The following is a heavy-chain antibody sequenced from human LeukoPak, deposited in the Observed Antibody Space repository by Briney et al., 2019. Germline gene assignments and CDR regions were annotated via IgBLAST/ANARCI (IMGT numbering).Heavy chain of an antibody. J-gene: IGHJ5*02. CDR1: GGSISGHF. CDR2: PYYTGST. D-gene: IGHD3-16*01. V-gene: IGHV4-59*08. CDR3: ARARDDYVWGRPNWFDP. Sequence: SETLSLTCTVSGGSISGHFWSWIRQPPGKGLEWIGYPYYTGSTDCNPSLKSRVSISVDTSKNQFSLKLSSVTAADTAVYYCARARDDYVWGRPNWFDPWGQGTLVTVSS.